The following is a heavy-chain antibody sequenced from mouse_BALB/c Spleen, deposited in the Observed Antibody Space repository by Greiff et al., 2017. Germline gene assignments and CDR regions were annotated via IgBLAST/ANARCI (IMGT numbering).Heavy chain of an antibody. CDR3: TRVYYYGSSYCDY. CDR2: IYPGNSDT. V-gene: IGHV1-5*01. D-gene: IGHD1-1*01. CDR1: GYSFTSYW. J-gene: IGHJ2*01. Sequence: EVQLQQSGTVLARPGASVKMSCKASGYSFTSYWMHWVKQRPGQGLEWIGAIYPGNSDTSYNQKFKGKAKLTAVTSASTAYMELSSLTNEDSAVYYCTRVYYYGSSYCDYWGQGTTLTVSS.